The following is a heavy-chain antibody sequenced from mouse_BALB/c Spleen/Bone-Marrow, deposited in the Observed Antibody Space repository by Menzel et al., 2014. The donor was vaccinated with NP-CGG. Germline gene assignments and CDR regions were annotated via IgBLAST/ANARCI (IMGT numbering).Heavy chain of an antibody. CDR2: ISYDGSN. J-gene: IGHJ4*01. CDR3: AKMGYAMDY. Sequence: EVQLQESGPGLVKPSQSLSLTCSVTGYSITSGYYWHWIRQFPGNKLEWMGYISYDGSNNYNPSLKNRISITRDTSKNQFFLKLNSVTTEDTATYYCAKMGYAMDYWGQGTSVTVSS. V-gene: IGHV3-6*02. CDR1: GYSITSGYY.